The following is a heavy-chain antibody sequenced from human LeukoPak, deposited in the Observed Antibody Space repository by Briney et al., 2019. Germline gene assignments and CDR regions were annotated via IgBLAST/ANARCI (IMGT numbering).Heavy chain of an antibody. CDR3: ATRTTNIPTRSFDS. V-gene: IGHV1-2*02. CDR1: GYTFTGYY. CDR2: INPNSGGT. J-gene: IGHJ4*02. D-gene: IGHD1-14*01. Sequence: GASVKVSCKASGYTFTGYYMHWVRQAPGQGLEWMGWINPNSGGTNYAQKFQGRVTMTRDTSISTAYMELSRLRSDDTAVYYCATRTTNIPTRSFDSWGQGTLVTVSS.